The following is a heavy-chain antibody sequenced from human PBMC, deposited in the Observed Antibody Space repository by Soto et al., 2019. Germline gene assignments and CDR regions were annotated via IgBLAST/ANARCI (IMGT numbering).Heavy chain of an antibody. CDR3: ARLAYRSGWNFDY. J-gene: IGHJ4*02. V-gene: IGHV4-31*03. D-gene: IGHD6-19*01. Sequence: KTSETRSLTGIVSGVSISSGADYWSGIRQRPGKGLEWIGSIYSSGSSSYNPALKSRLTISLDTSKNQFPLKLTSVTAADTAVYYCARLAYRSGWNFDYCGRGTLVTVYS. CDR2: IYSSGSS. CDR1: GVSISSGADY.